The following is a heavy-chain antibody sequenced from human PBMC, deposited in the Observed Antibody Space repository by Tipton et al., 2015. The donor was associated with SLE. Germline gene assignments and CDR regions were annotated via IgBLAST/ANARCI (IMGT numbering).Heavy chain of an antibody. D-gene: IGHD1-26*01. CDR1: GGPISSSSYY. J-gene: IGHJ3*02. V-gene: IGHV4-39*07. Sequence: TLSLTCTVSGGPISSSSYYWGWIRQPPGKGLEWIGSIYYSGSTYYNPSLKSRVTISVDTSKNQFSLKLSSVTAADTAVYYCARGSGSLLDAFDIWGQGTMVTVSS. CDR3: ARGSGSLLDAFDI. CDR2: IYYSGST.